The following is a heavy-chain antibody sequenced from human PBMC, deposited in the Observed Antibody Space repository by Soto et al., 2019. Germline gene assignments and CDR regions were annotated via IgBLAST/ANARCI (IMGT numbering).Heavy chain of an antibody. Sequence: TSETLSLTCSVSGASISRGAYYWSWIRQHPGKGLEWIGNIYYSGSAYYNPSLKSRVAISVDTSQNQFSLRLSSVTAADTAVYYCARGVLANWGPENWFDPGGQGTLVTVAS. CDR2: IYYSGSA. CDR1: GASISRGAYY. D-gene: IGHD7-27*01. V-gene: IGHV4-31*03. J-gene: IGHJ5*02. CDR3: ARGVLANWGPENWFDP.